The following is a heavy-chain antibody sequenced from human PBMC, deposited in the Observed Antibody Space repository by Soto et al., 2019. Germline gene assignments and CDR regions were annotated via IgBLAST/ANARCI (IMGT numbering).Heavy chain of an antibody. CDR2: IKQDGSEK. Sequence: LRLSCAASGFTFSSYWMSWVRQAPGKGLEWVANIKQDGSEKYYVDSVKGRFTISRDNAKNSLYLQMNSLRAEDTAVYYCARRVYYYGSGSLNYYYGMDVWGQGTTVTVSS. D-gene: IGHD3-10*01. CDR1: GFTFSSYW. J-gene: IGHJ6*02. V-gene: IGHV3-7*01. CDR3: ARRVYYYGSGSLNYYYGMDV.